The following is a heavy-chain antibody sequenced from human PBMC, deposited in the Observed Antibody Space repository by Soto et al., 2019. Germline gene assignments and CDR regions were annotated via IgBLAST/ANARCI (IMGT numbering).Heavy chain of an antibody. CDR1: GYTFTGYT. V-gene: IGHV1-3*01. J-gene: IGHJ4*02. CDR3: ARTYYDSLTGYSPNPFDS. Sequence: ASVKVSCKASGYTFTGYTIHWVRQAPGQRLEWMGWINAGYGNTKYSQKFQGRVTITRDTSASTAYMELNSLRSEDTAVYYCARTYYDSLTGYSPNPFDSWGQGTLVTVSS. D-gene: IGHD3-9*01. CDR2: INAGYGNT.